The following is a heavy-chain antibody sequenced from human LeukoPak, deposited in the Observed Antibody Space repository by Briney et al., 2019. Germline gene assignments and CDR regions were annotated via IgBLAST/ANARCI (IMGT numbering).Heavy chain of an antibody. CDR1: GFTFRAYS. J-gene: IGHJ4*02. V-gene: IGHV3-23*01. CDR3: VKDWRDESNCGGDCLQY. Sequence: PGVSLRLYCVASGFTFRAYSMTWVRQARGKGLDWVSSISVSGGGTYYADSVRGRFTISRDNSKNTLYLHMNSLRAEDTAVYYCVKDWRDESNCGGDCLQYWGQGTLVTVSS. D-gene: IGHD2-21*02. CDR2: ISVSGGGT.